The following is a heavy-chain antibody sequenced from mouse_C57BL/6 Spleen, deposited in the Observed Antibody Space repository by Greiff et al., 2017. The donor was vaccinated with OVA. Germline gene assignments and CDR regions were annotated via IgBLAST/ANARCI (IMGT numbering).Heavy chain of an antibody. Sequence: QVQLQESGAELVRPGASVTLSCKASGYTFTDYEMHWVKQTPVHGLEWIGAIDPETGGTAYNQKFKGKAILTADKSSSTAYMELRSLTSEDSAVYYCTRRRGYDYAMDYWGQGTSVTVSS. D-gene: IGHD2-2*01. CDR2: IDPETGGT. V-gene: IGHV1-15*01. J-gene: IGHJ4*01. CDR1: GYTFTDYE. CDR3: TRRRGYDYAMDY.